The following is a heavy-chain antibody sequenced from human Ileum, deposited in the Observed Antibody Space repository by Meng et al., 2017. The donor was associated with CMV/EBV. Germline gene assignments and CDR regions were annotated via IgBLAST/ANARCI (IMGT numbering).Heavy chain of an antibody. CDR1: GFTSSNYW. CDR2: IKQDGNEK. J-gene: IGHJ3*02. Sequence: GESLKISCAASGFTSSNYWMSWVRQAPGKGLEWVANIKQDGNEKYYVDSVKGRFTISRDNAKNSLILQMNNMRPEDTALYYCARVGRRYYFDSNGSRAYDIWGQGTMVTVSS. CDR3: ARVGRRYYFDSNGSRAYDI. D-gene: IGHD3-22*01. V-gene: IGHV3-7*04.